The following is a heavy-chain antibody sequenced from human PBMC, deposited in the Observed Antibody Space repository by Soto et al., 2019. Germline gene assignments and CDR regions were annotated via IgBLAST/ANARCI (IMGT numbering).Heavy chain of an antibody. CDR1: GYTFTSYT. Sequence: ASVKVSCKASGYTFTSYTISWVRQAPGQGLEWMGWISAYNGNTNYAQMLQGRVTMTTDTSTSTAYMKLRSLRSDDTAVYYCARDAVVTLSTYYYHSGMDVWGQGTTVTVSS. V-gene: IGHV1-18*04. J-gene: IGHJ6*02. CDR3: ARDAVVTLSTYYYHSGMDV. D-gene: IGHD2-21*02. CDR2: ISAYNGNT.